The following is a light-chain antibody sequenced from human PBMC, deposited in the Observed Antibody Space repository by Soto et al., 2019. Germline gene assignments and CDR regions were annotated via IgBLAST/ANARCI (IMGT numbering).Light chain of an antibody. J-gene: IGLJ1*01. V-gene: IGLV1-44*01. CDR3: GAWDESLNGYV. CDR1: SSSIGINT. CDR2: TDN. Sequence: QSVLTQPPSASGTPGQRVTISCSGGSSSIGINTVNWYQQLPGTAPKVLIYTDNERPSGVPDRFSGSKSGTSASLAINGLQSGDEADYYCGAWDESLNGYVFGTGTKATVL.